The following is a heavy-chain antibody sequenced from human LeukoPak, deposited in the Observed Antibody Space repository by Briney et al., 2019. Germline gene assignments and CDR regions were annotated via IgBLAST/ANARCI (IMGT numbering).Heavy chain of an antibody. CDR3: ARLYYDSSGPCFDY. V-gene: IGHV1-18*01. CDR1: GYTFTSYG. J-gene: IGHJ4*02. CDR2: ISAYNGNT. D-gene: IGHD3-22*01. Sequence: ASETVSCKASGYTFTSYGISWVRQAPRQGLEWMGWISAYNGNTNYAQKLQGRVTMTTDTSTSTAYMELRSLRSDDTAVYYCARLYYDSSGPCFDYWGQGTLVTVSS.